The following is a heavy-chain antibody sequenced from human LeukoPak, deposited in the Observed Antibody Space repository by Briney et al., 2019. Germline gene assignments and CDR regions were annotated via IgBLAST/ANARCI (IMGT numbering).Heavy chain of an antibody. Sequence: SVKVSCKASGGTFSSYAISWVRQAPGQGLEWMGGIIPIFGTANYAQKFQGRVTITTDESTSTAYMELSSLRSEDTAVYYCARSETQDIVVVVDAFDIWSQGTMVTVSS. CDR1: GGTFSSYA. D-gene: IGHD2-15*01. CDR3: ARSETQDIVVVVDAFDI. J-gene: IGHJ3*02. V-gene: IGHV1-69*05. CDR2: IIPIFGTA.